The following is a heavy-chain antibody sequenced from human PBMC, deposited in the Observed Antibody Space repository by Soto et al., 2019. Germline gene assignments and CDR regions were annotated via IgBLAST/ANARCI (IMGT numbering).Heavy chain of an antibody. CDR2: IDYRGST. Sequence: QLQLQESGPGLVKPSETLSLTCTVSAGSISSSSYFSGWIRQPPGKGLEWIGTIDYRGSTSYNPSLKSRVTISVDTSKNQFSLTLSSVTAADTAVYYCATRLYHSRGHYYVPYWGQGTLVTVSS. CDR3: ATRLYHSRGHYYVPY. J-gene: IGHJ4*02. CDR1: AGSISSSSYF. V-gene: IGHV4-39*01. D-gene: IGHD3-22*01.